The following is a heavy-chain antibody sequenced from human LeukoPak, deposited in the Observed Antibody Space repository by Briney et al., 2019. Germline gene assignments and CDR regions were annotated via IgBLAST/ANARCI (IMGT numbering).Heavy chain of an antibody. V-gene: IGHV4-61*01. CDR1: GYSISSGYY. Sequence: SETLSLTCTLSGYSISSGYYWGWIRQPPGKGLEWIGYIYYSGSTNYNPSLKSRVTISVDTSKNQFSLNLRSVTAPYTAVYFFWVDTPFFDYWGQGTLVTVSA. D-gene: IGHD5-18*01. CDR2: IYYSGST. CDR3: WVDTPFFDY. J-gene: IGHJ4*02.